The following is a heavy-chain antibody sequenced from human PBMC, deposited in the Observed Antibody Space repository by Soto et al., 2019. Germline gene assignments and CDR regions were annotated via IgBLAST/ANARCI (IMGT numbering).Heavy chain of an antibody. CDR1: GFTFSSYS. CDR3: ARGWYSGYDPSDNWFDP. V-gene: IGHV3-21*01. CDR2: ISSSSSYI. J-gene: IGHJ5*02. D-gene: IGHD5-12*01. Sequence: GGSLRLSCAASGFTFSSYSMNWVRQAPGKGLEWVSSISSSSSYIYYADSVKGRFTISRDNAKNSLYLQMNSLRAEDTAVYYCARGWYSGYDPSDNWFDPWGQGTMVTVYS.